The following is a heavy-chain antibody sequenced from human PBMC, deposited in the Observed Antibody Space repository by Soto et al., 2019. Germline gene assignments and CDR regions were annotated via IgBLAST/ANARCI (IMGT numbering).Heavy chain of an antibody. CDR3: ARVGNTVTTSGRYFDY. CDR2: INHSGST. V-gene: IGHV4-34*01. CDR1: GGSFSGYY. J-gene: IGHJ4*02. Sequence: SATLSLTYAVYGGSFSGYYWSWIRQPPGKGLEWIGEINHSGSTNYNPSLKSRVTISVDTSKNQFSLKPSSVTAADTAVYYCARVGNTVTTSGRYFDYWGQGTLVTVSS. D-gene: IGHD4-17*01.